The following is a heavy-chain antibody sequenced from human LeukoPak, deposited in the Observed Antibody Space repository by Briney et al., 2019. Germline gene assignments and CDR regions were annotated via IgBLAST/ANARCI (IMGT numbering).Heavy chain of an antibody. D-gene: IGHD2-15*01. CDR2: ISGSGGST. CDR1: GFTFSSYA. CDR3: TKGGDIVVVVAATPTPFDY. V-gene: IGHV3-23*01. Sequence: PGGSLRLSCAASGFTFSSYAMSWVRQAPGKGLEWVSAISGSGGSTYYADSVKGRFTISRDNSKNTLYLQMNSLRAEDTAVYYCTKGGDIVVVVAATPTPFDYWGQGTLVTVSS. J-gene: IGHJ4*02.